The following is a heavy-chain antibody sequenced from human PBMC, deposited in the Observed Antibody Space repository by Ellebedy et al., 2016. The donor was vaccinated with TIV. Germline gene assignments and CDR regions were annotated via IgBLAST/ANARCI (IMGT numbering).Heavy chain of an antibody. Sequence: GGSLRLSCAASGFTFSSYWMSWVRQAPGKGLEWVASIRQDGDEKSYVDSVKGRFLISRDNAKNSLYLQMSSLRAEDTAVYYCARDGGYCSGGTCYLVYWGQGTLVTVSS. CDR2: IRQDGDEK. CDR1: GFTFSSYW. J-gene: IGHJ4*02. D-gene: IGHD2-15*01. V-gene: IGHV3-7*03. CDR3: ARDGGYCSGGTCYLVY.